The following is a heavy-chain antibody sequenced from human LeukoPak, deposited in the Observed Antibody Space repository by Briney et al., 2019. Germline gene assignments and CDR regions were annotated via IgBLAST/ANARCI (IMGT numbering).Heavy chain of an antibody. CDR1: GFTFSSHT. CDR2: IRDSGRGT. Sequence: GGSLRLSCAASGFTFSSHTMHWVRQAPGKGLEWVSAIRDSGRGTYYADSVKGRFTISRDNSKNTLYLQMNSLRAEDTAIYYCAKKGPDVGDLDYWGQGTLVTVSS. CDR3: AKKGPDVGDLDY. D-gene: IGHD3-16*01. V-gene: IGHV3-23*01. J-gene: IGHJ4*02.